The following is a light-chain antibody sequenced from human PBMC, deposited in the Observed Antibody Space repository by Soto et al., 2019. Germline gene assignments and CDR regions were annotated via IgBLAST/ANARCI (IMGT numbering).Light chain of an antibody. CDR2: GAS. Sequence: EIVMTQSPATLSVSPGERATLSCRASQSVSSNLAWYQQKPGQAPRLLIYGASTRATGIPARFSGSGSRTDFALTISSLQSEDFAVDYCQQYNNWPSVTFGQGTKLEIK. V-gene: IGKV3-15*01. CDR1: QSVSSN. CDR3: QQYNNWPSVT. J-gene: IGKJ2*01.